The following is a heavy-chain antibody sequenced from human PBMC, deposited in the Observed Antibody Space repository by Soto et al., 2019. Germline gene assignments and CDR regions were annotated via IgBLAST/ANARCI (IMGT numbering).Heavy chain of an antibody. Sequence: SQTLSLTCDISGDSVSSSSAAWNWIRQSPSMGLEWLGRTYSRSKWIHEYTVSMESRRASNPDTSKNQFSLRIYSVTPEYTAVYYCAGVVWFRGMDVWGRGTPVTVSS. CDR2: TYSRSKWIH. D-gene: IGHD3-16*01. CDR1: GDSVSSSSAA. V-gene: IGHV6-1*01. J-gene: IGHJ6*02. CDR3: AGVVWFRGMDV.